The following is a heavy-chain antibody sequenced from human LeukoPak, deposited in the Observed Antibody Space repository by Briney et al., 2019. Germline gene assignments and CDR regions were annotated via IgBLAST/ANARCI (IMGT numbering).Heavy chain of an antibody. CDR2: IIPILGIA. CDR3: ARLVENHANLDNWFDP. CDR1: RGTFSSYA. Sequence: ASVKVSCKASRGTFSSYAISWVRQAPGQGLEWMGRIIPILGIANYAQKFQGRVTITADKSTSTAYMELSSLRSEDTAVYYCARLVENHANLDNWFDPWGQGTLVTVSS. J-gene: IGHJ5*02. D-gene: IGHD5-24*01. V-gene: IGHV1-69*04.